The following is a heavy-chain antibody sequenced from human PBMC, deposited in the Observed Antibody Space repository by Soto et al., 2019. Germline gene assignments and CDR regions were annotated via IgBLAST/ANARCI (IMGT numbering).Heavy chain of an antibody. CDR1: GGSISSGGYY. CDR3: AILGCYYDSSGYCPFDY. J-gene: IGHJ4*02. CDR2: IYYSGST. D-gene: IGHD3-22*01. Sequence: TLSLTCTVSGGSISSGGYYWSWIRQHPGKGLEWIGYIYYSGSTYYNPSLKSRVTISVDTSKNQFSLKLSSVTAADTAVYYCAILGCYYDSSGYCPFDYWGQGTLVTVSS. V-gene: IGHV4-31*03.